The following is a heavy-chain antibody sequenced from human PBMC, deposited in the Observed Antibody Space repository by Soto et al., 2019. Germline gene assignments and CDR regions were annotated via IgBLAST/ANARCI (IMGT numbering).Heavy chain of an antibody. J-gene: IGHJ6*02. CDR2: ISAYNGNT. CDR1: GYTFTSYG. CDR3: ARGGIVATIVSGKHYYYYYYGMDV. Sequence: ASVKVSCKASGYTFTSYGISWVRQAPGQGLEWMGWISAYNGNTNYAQKLQGRVTMTTDTSTSTAYMELRSLRSDDTAVYYCARGGIVATIVSGKHYYYYYYGMDVWGQGTTVTVSS. D-gene: IGHD5-12*01. V-gene: IGHV1-18*01.